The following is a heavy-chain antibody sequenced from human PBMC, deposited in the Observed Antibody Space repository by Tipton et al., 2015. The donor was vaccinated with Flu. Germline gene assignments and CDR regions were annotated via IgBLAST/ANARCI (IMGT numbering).Heavy chain of an antibody. V-gene: IGHV3-9*01. CDR1: GFTFDAYA. J-gene: IGHJ3*02. CDR2: LGWNSGDI. CDR3: ARDDAFDI. Sequence: SLRLSCAASGFTFDAYAMHWVRQAPGKGLEWVSGLGWNSGDIRYADSVKGRFTISRDNAKNSLYLQMNSLIPEDTALYYCARDDAFDIWAQGTMVTVAS.